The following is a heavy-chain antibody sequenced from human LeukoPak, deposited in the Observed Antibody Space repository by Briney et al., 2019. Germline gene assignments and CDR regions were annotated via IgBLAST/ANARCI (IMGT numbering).Heavy chain of an antibody. CDR2: IYHSGST. D-gene: IGHD3-22*01. CDR1: GYSISSGYY. V-gene: IGHV4-38-2*01. J-gene: IGHJ4*02. Sequence: SETLPLTCAVSGYSISSGYYWGWIRQPPGKGLEWIGSIYHSGSTYYNPSLKSRVTISVDTSKNQFSLKLSSVTAADTAVYYCASASPGRSYYYDSSGYFDYWGQGTLVTVSS. CDR3: ASASPGRSYYYDSSGYFDY.